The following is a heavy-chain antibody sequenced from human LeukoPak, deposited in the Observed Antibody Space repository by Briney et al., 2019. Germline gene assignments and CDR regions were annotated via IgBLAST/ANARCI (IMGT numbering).Heavy chain of an antibody. V-gene: IGHV5-51*01. Sequence: GESLKISCKGSGYSFTSYWIGWVRQMPGKGLGWMGIIYPGDSDTRYSPSFQGQVAISADKSISTAYLQWSSLKASDTAMYYCARVVVVPAAISPTNYFDYWGQGTLVTVSS. CDR1: GYSFTSYW. CDR2: IYPGDSDT. CDR3: ARVVVVPAAISPTNYFDY. D-gene: IGHD2-2*02. J-gene: IGHJ4*02.